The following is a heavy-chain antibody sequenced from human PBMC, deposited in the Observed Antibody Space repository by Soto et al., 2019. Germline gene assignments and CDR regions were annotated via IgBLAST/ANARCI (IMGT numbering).Heavy chain of an antibody. Sequence: ASVKVSCKASGYTFTGYNIHWVRQAPGQGLEWMGWINPNTGDTFYAQNFQGRVIMTRDTSISTAYMELSSLKSDDTAVFYCAKVPSAGPGWYGPHYFDIGDYFRECWGQGTLVNVSS. CDR1: GYTFTGYN. CDR3: AKVPSAGPGWYGPHYFDIGDYFREC. V-gene: IGHV1-2*02. J-gene: IGHJ4*02. D-gene: IGHD3-22*01. CDR2: INPNTGDT.